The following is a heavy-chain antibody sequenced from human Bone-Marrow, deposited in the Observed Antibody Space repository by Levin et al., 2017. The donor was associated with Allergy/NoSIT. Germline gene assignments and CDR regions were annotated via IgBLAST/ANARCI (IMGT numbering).Heavy chain of an antibody. J-gene: IGHJ2*01. CDR2: IYTSGST. Sequence: SQTLSLTCTVSGGSISSYYWSWIRQPAGKGLEWIGRIYTSGSTNYNPSLKSRVTMSVDTSKNQFSLKLSSVTAADTAVYYCARVAGDIKTYDFWSGYYDWYFDLWGRGTLVTVSS. D-gene: IGHD3-3*01. V-gene: IGHV4-4*07. CDR3: ARVAGDIKTYDFWSGYYDWYFDL. CDR1: GGSISSYY.